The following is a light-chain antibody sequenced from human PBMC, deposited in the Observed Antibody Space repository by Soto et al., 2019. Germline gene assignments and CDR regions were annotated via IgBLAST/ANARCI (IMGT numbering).Light chain of an antibody. CDR2: EVT. Sequence: QSALTQPPSASGSPGQSVTISCTGASSDVGGYNYVSWCQQHPGKAPKLMIYEVTKRPSGVPDRFSGSKSGNTASLTVSGLQAEDEADYFCSSYSISTAYLFGTGTKVTVL. J-gene: IGLJ1*01. V-gene: IGLV2-8*01. CDR3: SSYSISTAYL. CDR1: SSDVGGYNY.